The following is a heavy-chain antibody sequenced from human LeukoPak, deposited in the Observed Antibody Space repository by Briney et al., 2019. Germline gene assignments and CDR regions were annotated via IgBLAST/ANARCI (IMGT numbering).Heavy chain of an antibody. J-gene: IGHJ6*03. CDR3: ARGGDCSSTSCYHYYYYYMDV. D-gene: IGHD2-2*01. V-gene: IGHV1-8*03. CDR1: GYTFTSYG. CDR2: MNPNSGNT. Sequence: ASVKVSCKASGYTFTSYGISWVRQAPGQGLEWMGWMNPNSGNTGYAQKFQGRVTITRNTSISTAYMELSSLRSEDTAVYYCARGGDCSSTSCYHYYYYYMDVWGKGTTVTVSS.